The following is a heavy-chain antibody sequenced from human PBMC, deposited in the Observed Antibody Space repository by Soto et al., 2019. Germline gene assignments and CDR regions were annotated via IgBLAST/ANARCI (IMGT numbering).Heavy chain of an antibody. CDR3: ARDRARKGTYYFDN. CDR2: VYYDGTEK. J-gene: IGHJ4*02. CDR1: GFNYISYG. V-gene: IGHV3-33*01. Sequence: QVYLVESGGGVVQPGTSLRLSCEASGFNYISYGMHWVRQAPGKALEWVAVVYYDGTEKYYGDSVKGRFIITRDNSQNTLYLQMNSLRVEDTAVYYCARDRARKGTYYFDNWGQGTLVTVSA.